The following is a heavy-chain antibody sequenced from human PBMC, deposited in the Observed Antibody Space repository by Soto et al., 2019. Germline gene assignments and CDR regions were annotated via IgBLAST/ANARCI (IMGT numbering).Heavy chain of an antibody. CDR3: ARAGWLQSIGP. V-gene: IGHV3-33*01. CDR2: IWYDGSNK. CDR1: GFTFSSYG. J-gene: IGHJ5*02. D-gene: IGHD5-12*01. Sequence: QVQLVESGGGVVQPGRSLRLSCAASGFTFSSYGMHWVRQAPGKGLEWVAVIWYDGSNKYYADSVKGRFTISRDNSKNTMYLQMNSLRAEDTAVYYCARAGWLQSIGPWGQGTLVTVSS.